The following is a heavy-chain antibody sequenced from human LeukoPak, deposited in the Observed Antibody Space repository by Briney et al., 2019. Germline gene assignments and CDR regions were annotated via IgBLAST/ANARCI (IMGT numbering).Heavy chain of an antibody. Sequence: SETLSLTCAVYGGSFSHYYWSWIRRPPGKGLEWIGEINHSGRTNYNPSLKSRVTMSVDTSKNHFSLKLSSATAADTAVYYCARGSLTYYYDSSGYRWGYFDYWGQGTLVTVSS. CDR2: INHSGRT. D-gene: IGHD3-22*01. J-gene: IGHJ4*02. V-gene: IGHV4-34*01. CDR3: ARGSLTYYYDSSGYRWGYFDY. CDR1: GGSFSHYY.